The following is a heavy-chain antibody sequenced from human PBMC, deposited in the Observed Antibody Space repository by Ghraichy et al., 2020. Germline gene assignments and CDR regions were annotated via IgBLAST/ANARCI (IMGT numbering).Heavy chain of an antibody. CDR2: ISGSGGST. CDR3: ARGRITIFGVVDAFDI. Sequence: GESLNISCAASGFTFSSYAMTWVRQAPGKGLDWVSAISGSGGSTFDADSVKGRFTISRDNSKNTLFLQMNSLRAEDTALYYCARGRITIFGVVDAFDIWGQGTMVTVSS. J-gene: IGHJ3*02. V-gene: IGHV3-23*01. D-gene: IGHD3-3*01. CDR1: GFTFSSYA.